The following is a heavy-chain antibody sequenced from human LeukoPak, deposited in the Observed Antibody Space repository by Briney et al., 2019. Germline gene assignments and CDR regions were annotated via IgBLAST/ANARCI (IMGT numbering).Heavy chain of an antibody. CDR1: GFTVNSNY. Sequence: GGSLRLSCAASGFTVNSNYMSWVRQAPGKGLEWVSLIYSGGSTYYADSVKGRFTISRDNSKNTLYLQMNSLRAEDTAVYYCAKDKGYCSGGSCYSNYYFDYWGQGTLVTVSS. CDR2: IYSGGST. J-gene: IGHJ4*02. CDR3: AKDKGYCSGGSCYSNYYFDY. V-gene: IGHV3-66*01. D-gene: IGHD2-15*01.